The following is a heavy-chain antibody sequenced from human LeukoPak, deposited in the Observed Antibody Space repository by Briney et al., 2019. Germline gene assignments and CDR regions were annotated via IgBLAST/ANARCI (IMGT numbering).Heavy chain of an antibody. CDR2: IYHTGTT. D-gene: IGHD3-10*01. CDR1: GYSISSGYY. J-gene: IGHJ4*02. V-gene: IGHV4-38-2*01. Sequence: PSETLSLTRAVSGYSISSGYYWGWIRQPPGKGLEWIANIYHTGTTYYSPSLKSRVIISVDTSKSQFSLKVSSVTAADTALYYCASLRSASYSFDYWGQGTLVTVSS. CDR3: ASLRSASYSFDY.